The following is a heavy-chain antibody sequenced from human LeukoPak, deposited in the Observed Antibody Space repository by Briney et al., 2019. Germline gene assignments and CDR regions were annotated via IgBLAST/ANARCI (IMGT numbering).Heavy chain of an antibody. Sequence: ASVKVSCKASGYTFTSYGISWVRQAPGQGLEWMGWISAYNGNTNYAQKLQCRVTMTTDTSTSTAYMELRSLRSDATAVYYCARVRDPLCIDYWGQGTLVTVSS. D-gene: IGHD2-2*01. V-gene: IGHV1-18*01. J-gene: IGHJ4*02. CDR2: ISAYNGNT. CDR3: ARVRDPLCIDY. CDR1: GYTFTSYG.